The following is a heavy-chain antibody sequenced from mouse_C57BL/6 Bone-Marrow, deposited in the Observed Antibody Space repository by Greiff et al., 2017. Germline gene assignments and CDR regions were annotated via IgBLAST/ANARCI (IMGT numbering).Heavy chain of an antibody. D-gene: IGHD2-12*01. V-gene: IGHV1-61*01. Sequence: QVQLKQPGAELVRPGSSVKLSCKASGYTFTSYWMDWVKQRPGQGLEWIGNIYPSDSETHYNQKFKDKATLTVDKSSSTAYMQLSSLTSEDSAVYYCARDDGYAMDYWGQGTSVTVSS. CDR1: GYTFTSYW. J-gene: IGHJ4*01. CDR3: ARDDGYAMDY. CDR2: IYPSDSET.